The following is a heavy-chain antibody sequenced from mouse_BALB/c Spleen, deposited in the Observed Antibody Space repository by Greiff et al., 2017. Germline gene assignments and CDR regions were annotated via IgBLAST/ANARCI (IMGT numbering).Heavy chain of an antibody. V-gene: IGHV1-7*01. D-gene: IGHD2-1*01. J-gene: IGHJ2*01. CDR2: INPSTGYT. CDR1: GYTFTSYW. CDR3: APYGNYLAY. Sequence: QVQLKQSGAELAKPGASVKMSCKASGYTFTSYWMHWVKQRPGQGLEWIGYINPSTGYTEYNQKFKDKATLTADKSSSTAYMQLSSLTSEDSAVYYCAPYGNYLAYWGQGTTLTVSS.